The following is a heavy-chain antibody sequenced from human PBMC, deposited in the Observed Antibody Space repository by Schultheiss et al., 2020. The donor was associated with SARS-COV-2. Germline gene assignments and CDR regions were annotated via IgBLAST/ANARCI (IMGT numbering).Heavy chain of an antibody. V-gene: IGHV3-23*01. D-gene: IGHD2-2*01. Sequence: GGSLRLSCAASGFTFSSYAMSWVRQAPGKGLEWVSVISGSGGSTYYADSVKGRFTISRDNAKNSLYLQMNSLRAEDTAVYYCARGKVVPAATFDYWGQGTLVTVSS. J-gene: IGHJ4*02. CDR2: ISGSGGST. CDR3: ARGKVVPAATFDY. CDR1: GFTFSSYA.